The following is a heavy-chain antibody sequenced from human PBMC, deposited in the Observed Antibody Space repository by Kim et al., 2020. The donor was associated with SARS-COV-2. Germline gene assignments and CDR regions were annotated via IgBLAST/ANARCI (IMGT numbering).Heavy chain of an antibody. CDR1: GGSFSGYY. D-gene: IGHD2-2*01. Sequence: SETLSLTCAVYGGSFSGYYWSWIRQPPGKGLELIGEINHSGSTNYNPSLKSRVTISVDTSKNKFSLKLSSVTAAATAVYYCVRGGSIVVVPAAIPSYYYYMDVSGAGTTLTVS. J-gene: IGHJ6*03. V-gene: IGHV4-34*01. CDR2: INHSGST. CDR3: VRGGSIVVVPAAIPSYYYYMDV.